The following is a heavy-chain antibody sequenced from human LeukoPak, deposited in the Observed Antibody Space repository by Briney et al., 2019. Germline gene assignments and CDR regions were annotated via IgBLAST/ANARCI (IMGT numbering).Heavy chain of an antibody. CDR3: ARSYSSGWSERSYFDY. Sequence: PGGSLRLSCAAPGFTFSSYGMHWVRQAPGKGLEWVAVIWYDGSNKYYADSVKGRFTISRDNSKNTLYLQMNSLRAEDTAVYYCARSYSSGWSERSYFDYWGQGTLVTVSS. CDR1: GFTFSSYG. J-gene: IGHJ4*02. V-gene: IGHV3-33*01. CDR2: IWYDGSNK. D-gene: IGHD6-19*01.